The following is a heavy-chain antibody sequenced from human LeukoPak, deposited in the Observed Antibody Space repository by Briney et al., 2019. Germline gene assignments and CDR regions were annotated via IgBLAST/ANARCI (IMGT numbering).Heavy chain of an antibody. J-gene: IGHJ4*02. CDR1: GFILTEVS. V-gene: IGHV1-24*01. CDR3: VADHYNNHGNFDF. CDR2: FDREKDET. D-gene: IGHD4-11*01. Sequence: ASLKLSCTVSGFILTEVSIHWLRQAPRKGPEWMGSFDREKDETIYSHNFQGRVAMTEDTSADTAYMELTSLRSDDTAVYYCVADHYNNHGNFDFWGQGTLVTVS.